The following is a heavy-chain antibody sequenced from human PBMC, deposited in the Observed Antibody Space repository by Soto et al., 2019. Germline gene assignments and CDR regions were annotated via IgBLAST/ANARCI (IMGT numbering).Heavy chain of an antibody. CDR1: GFTFSSYS. CDR2: ISSSSSYI. Sequence: EVQLVESGGGLVKPGGSLRLSCAASGFTFSSYSMNWVRQAPGKGLEWVSSISSSSSYIYYADSVKGRFTISRDNAKNSLYLQMNSLRAEDTAVYYCARDRSSGSYHYYGTDVWGQGTTVTVSS. D-gene: IGHD3-10*01. CDR3: ARDRSSGSYHYYGTDV. V-gene: IGHV3-21*01. J-gene: IGHJ6*02.